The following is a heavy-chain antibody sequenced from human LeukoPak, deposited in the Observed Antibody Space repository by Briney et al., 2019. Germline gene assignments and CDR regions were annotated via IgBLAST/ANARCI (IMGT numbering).Heavy chain of an antibody. CDR2: IYYSGST. V-gene: IGHV4-31*03. J-gene: IGHJ4*02. CDR1: GGSISSGGYY. CDR3: ASYYDSSGYDY. Sequence: SETLSLTCTVSGGSISSGGYYWSWIRQHPGKGLEWIGCIYYSGSTYYSPSLKSRVTISVDTSKNQFSLKLSSVTAADTAVYYCASYYDSSGYDYWGQGTLVTVSS. D-gene: IGHD3-22*01.